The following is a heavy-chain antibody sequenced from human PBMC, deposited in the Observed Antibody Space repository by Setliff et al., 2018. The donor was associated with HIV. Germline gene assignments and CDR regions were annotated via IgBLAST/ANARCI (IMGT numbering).Heavy chain of an antibody. V-gene: IGHV4-4*09. D-gene: IGHD2-21*01. J-gene: IGHJ4*02. CDR1: DDSFGNYD. Sequence: PSETLSLTCVVSDDSFGNYDRTWIRQSPGKALEWIGYISSSGTTNYNPSLRSRVTISMETSNTRFSLWLRSATAADTATYFCARLGRAIDDGGSSLRLDFWGQGMLVTVSS. CDR3: ARLGRAIDDGGSSLRLDF. CDR2: ISSSGTT.